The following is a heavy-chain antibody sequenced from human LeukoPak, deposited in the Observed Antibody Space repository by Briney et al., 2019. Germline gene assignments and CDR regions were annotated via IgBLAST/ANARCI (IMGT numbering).Heavy chain of an antibody. J-gene: IGHJ4*02. CDR1: GFTFSSYW. Sequence: HTGGSLRLSCAASGFTFSSYWMSWVRQAPGKGPEWVANIKEDGSEKYFVGSVKGRFTISRDNAKTSLFLQMDSLRAEDTAVYYCAVMSNYYDSSAYYPFHYWGQGTLVTVSS. D-gene: IGHD3-22*01. CDR2: IKEDGSEK. CDR3: AVMSNYYDSSAYYPFHY. V-gene: IGHV3-7*01.